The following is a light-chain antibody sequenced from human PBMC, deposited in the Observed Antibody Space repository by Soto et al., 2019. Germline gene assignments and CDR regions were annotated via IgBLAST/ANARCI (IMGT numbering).Light chain of an antibody. Sequence: IQLTQSPSSLSAPVGDRVTITCRASQDISSFLAWYQQKPGKAPKLLLYSSSSLQSGVPSRLSGSGSGTDFTLTISSLQPEDSATYYCQQLKSYPLTFGGGTKVEIK. CDR2: SSS. CDR1: QDISSF. J-gene: IGKJ4*01. V-gene: IGKV1-9*01. CDR3: QQLKSYPLT.